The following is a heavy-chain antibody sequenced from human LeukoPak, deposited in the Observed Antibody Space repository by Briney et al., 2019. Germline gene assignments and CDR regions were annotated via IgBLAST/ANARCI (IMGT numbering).Heavy chain of an antibody. V-gene: IGHV3-64*02. CDR3: ARIIGAAGTRYFDY. D-gene: IGHD6-13*01. CDR2: ISSNGGST. CDR1: GFTFSSFA. J-gene: IGHJ4*02. Sequence: PGGSLRLSCAASGFTFSSFAIRWVRQAPGKGLEYVSAISSNGGSTYYADSVKDRFTISRDNSKNTLYLQMGSLRDEDMAVYCCARIIGAAGTRYFDYWGQGTRVTVSS.